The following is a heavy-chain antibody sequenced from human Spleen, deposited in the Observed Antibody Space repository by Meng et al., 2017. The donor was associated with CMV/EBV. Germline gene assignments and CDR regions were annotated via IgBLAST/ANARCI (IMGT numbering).Heavy chain of an antibody. D-gene: IGHD1-7*01. J-gene: IGHJ5*02. Sequence: SGGPITSYYWSWIRQPAGKGLEWIGRIYTSGSTNYNPSLKSRLTMSVDTSNNQFSLKLSSLTAADTAVYYCARETTGTTAGRWVDPWGQGTLVTVSS. V-gene: IGHV4-4*07. CDR1: GGPITSYY. CDR2: IYTSGST. CDR3: ARETTGTTAGRWVDP.